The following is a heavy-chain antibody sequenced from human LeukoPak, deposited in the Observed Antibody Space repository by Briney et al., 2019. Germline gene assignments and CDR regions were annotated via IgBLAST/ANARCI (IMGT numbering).Heavy chain of an antibody. D-gene: IGHD3-22*01. CDR3: ATDLGYYDSRRDY. V-gene: IGHV1-24*01. CDR1: GYTLTELS. J-gene: IGHJ4*02. Sequence: ASVKVSCKVSGYTLTELSMHWVRQAPGKGLEWMGGFDPEDGEAIYAQKFQGRVTMTEDTSTDTAYMELSSLRSEDTAVYYCATDLGYYDSRRDYWGQGTLVTVSS. CDR2: FDPEDGEA.